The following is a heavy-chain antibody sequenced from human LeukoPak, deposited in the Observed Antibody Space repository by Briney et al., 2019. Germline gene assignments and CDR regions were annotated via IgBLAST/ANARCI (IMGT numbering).Heavy chain of an antibody. CDR1: GFSFSSYA. CDR2: ISGSGGST. CDR3: RGEGSSSSFDY. V-gene: IGHV3-23*01. D-gene: IGHD6-6*01. J-gene: IGHJ4*02. Sequence: GSLRLTCAASGFSFSSYAMSWVRQAPGKGLEWVSAISGSGGSTYYADSVKGRFTISRDNSKNTLYLQMNSLRAEDTAVYYCRGEGSSSSFDYWGQGTLVTVSS.